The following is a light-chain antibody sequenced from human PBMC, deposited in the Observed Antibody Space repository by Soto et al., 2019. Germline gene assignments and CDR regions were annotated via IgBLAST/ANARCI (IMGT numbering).Light chain of an antibody. CDR3: QSYDTSLSGGSV. J-gene: IGLJ1*01. CDR1: SSNIGAGFD. Sequence: QSVLTQSPSVSGAPGQRVSISCTGTSSNIGAGFDVHWYQQLPATAPKLLIYGNNNRPSGVPDRFSGSKSGTSAPLAITGLQAEDEADYYCQSYDTSLSGGSVFGTGTKLTVL. V-gene: IGLV1-40*01. CDR2: GNN.